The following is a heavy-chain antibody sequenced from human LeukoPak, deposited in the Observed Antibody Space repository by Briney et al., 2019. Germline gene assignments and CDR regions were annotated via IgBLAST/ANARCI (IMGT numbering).Heavy chain of an antibody. CDR3: ARSPARGYDILTNYNDY. Sequence: HGASVKVSCKASGYSFTASVISWVRQAPGQGLEWMGWISTYNTNTNYAQKFQGRVTMTTDTSTSTVYMELRSLRSDDTAVYYCARSPARGYDILTNYNDYWGQGTLVTVSS. CDR1: GYSFTASV. V-gene: IGHV1-18*01. D-gene: IGHD3-9*01. CDR2: ISTYNTNT. J-gene: IGHJ4*02.